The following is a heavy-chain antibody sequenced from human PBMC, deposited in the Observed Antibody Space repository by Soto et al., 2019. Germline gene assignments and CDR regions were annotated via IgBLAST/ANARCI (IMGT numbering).Heavy chain of an antibody. CDR1: GGTFSSYA. V-gene: IGHV1-69*01. CDR3: ARSQGSSTSLEIYYYYYYGMDV. CDR2: IIPISDTT. D-gene: IGHD2-2*01. J-gene: IGHJ6*02. Sequence: QVQLVQSGAEVKKPGSSVKVSCKASGGTFSSYAISWVRQAPGQGLEWMGGIIPISDTTNYAQKFQGTVTSTADESTSTAYMELSSLRSEDTAVYYCARSQGSSTSLEIYYYYYYGMDVWGQGTTVTVSS.